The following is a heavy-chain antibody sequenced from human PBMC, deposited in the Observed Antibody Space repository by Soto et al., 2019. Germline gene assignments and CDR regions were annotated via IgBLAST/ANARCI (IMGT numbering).Heavy chain of an antibody. V-gene: IGHV1-46*01. Sequence: QVQLVQSGAEVKKPWASVKVSCKASGYTFTSYYMHWVRQAPGQGLEWMGMIGPSGGSTTYAQNFQGRVTMTRDTSTSTVYMELSSMRPEDTAVYYCARDRTSGGLFDYWGQGTLVTVSS. CDR1: GYTFTSYY. CDR3: ARDRTSGGLFDY. CDR2: IGPSGGST. J-gene: IGHJ4*02. D-gene: IGHD2-15*01.